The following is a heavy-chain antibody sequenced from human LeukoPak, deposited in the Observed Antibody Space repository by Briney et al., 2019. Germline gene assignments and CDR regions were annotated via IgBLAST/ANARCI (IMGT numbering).Heavy chain of an antibody. CDR1: GGSISSYY. Sequence: PSETLSLTCTVSGGSISSYYWSWIRQPPGKGLEWIGYIYYSGGTNYNPSLKSRVTISVDTSKNQFSLKLSSVTAADTALYYCARTEALYYYYMDVWGKGTTVIVSS. CDR2: IYYSGGT. CDR3: ARTEALYYYYMDV. V-gene: IGHV4-59*01. J-gene: IGHJ6*03.